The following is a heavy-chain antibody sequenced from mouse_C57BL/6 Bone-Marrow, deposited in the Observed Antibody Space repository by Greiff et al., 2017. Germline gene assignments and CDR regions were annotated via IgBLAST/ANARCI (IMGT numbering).Heavy chain of an antibody. CDR3: ARRQLTGGYLDY. V-gene: IGHV5-15*04. D-gene: IGHD4-1*01. J-gene: IGHJ2*01. Sequence: EVKLEASGGGLVQPGGSLKFSCAASGFTFSDYGLAWVRQAPRKGPAWVAFISNLAYSIYYADTVTGRFTISRENAKNTLYLEMRSLRSEDTTMYYCARRQLTGGYLDYWGQGTTLTVSS. CDR1: GFTFSDYG. CDR2: ISNLAYSI.